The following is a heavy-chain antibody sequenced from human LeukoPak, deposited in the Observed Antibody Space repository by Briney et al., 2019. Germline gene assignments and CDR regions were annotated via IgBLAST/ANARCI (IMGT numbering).Heavy chain of an antibody. V-gene: IGHV1-18*01. CDR3: ARDDGPGYNWNDGSDY. CDR1: GYTFTIYG. CDR2: ISAYNGNT. D-gene: IGHD1-1*01. J-gene: IGHJ4*02. Sequence: AASVKVSCKASGYTFTIYGISWVRQAPGQGLEWMGWISAYNGNTNYAQKLQGRVTMTTDTSTSTAYMELRSLRSDDTAVYYCARDDGPGYNWNDGSDYWGQGTLVTVSS.